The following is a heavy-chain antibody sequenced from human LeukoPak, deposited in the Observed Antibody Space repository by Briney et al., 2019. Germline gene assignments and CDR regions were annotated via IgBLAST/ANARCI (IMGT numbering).Heavy chain of an antibody. J-gene: IGHJ6*02. CDR2: INPDGSDT. CDR3: ARVRNGYSAGLDV. CDR1: KFSSGSFW. Sequence: GGSLRLSCVPSKFSSGSFWMSGVRLGPGRGVRWVSRINPDGSDTEYADSVKGRFTVSRDKARNTLYLEMRSLSVQDSGLYYCARVRNGYSAGLDVWGPGTWVTVSS. V-gene: IGHV3-74*01. D-gene: IGHD5-12*01.